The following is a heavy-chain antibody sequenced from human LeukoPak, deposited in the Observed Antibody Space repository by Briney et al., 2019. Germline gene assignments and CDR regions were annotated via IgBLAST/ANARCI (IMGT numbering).Heavy chain of an antibody. J-gene: IGHJ4*02. CDR1: GGTFSSYA. D-gene: IGHD5-24*01. V-gene: IGHV1-69*01. CDR2: IIRIFGTA. CDR3: ARQTQEMATIGFFDY. Sequence: GASVNVSCKASGGTFSSYAISWVRQAPGQGREWVGGIIRIFGTANYAQKLQGRVTSTPDESTSTAYMELSSLRSEDTAVYYCARQTQEMATIGFFDYWAQGTLVTVSS.